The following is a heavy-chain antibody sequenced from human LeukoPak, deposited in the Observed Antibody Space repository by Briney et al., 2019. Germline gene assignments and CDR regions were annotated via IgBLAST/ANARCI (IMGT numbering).Heavy chain of an antibody. CDR3: AKLSMGRYFQH. CDR2: ISWNSGSI. V-gene: IGHV3-9*01. Sequence: SLRLSCAASGFTFDDYAMHWVRQAPGKGLEWVSGISWNSGSIGYADSVKGRFTISRDNAKNSLYLQMNSLRAEDTALYYCAKLSMGRYFQHWGQGTLVTVSS. J-gene: IGHJ1*01. D-gene: IGHD3-10*01. CDR1: GFTFDDYA.